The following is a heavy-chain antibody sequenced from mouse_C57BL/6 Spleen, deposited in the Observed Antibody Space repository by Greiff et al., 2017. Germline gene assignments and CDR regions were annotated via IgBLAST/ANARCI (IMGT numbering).Heavy chain of an antibody. Sequence: QVQLQQSGPGLVQPSQSLSITCTVSGFSLTSYGVHWVRQSPGKGLEWLGVIWSGGSTDYNAAFISRLSISKDNSKSQVFFKMNSLQADDTAIYYCARTNYYYGSSRDRYAIDYWGQGTSVTVSS. CDR1: GFSLTSYG. D-gene: IGHD1-1*01. V-gene: IGHV2-2*01. CDR3: ARTNYYYGSSRDRYAIDY. J-gene: IGHJ4*01. CDR2: IWSGGST.